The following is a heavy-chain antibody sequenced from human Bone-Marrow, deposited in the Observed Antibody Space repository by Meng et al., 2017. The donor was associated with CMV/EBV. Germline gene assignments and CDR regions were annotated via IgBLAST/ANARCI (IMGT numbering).Heavy chain of an antibody. D-gene: IGHD2-2*01. CDR3: ARVWGYCSSTSCYLSRFDP. CDR2: IYNSGST. Sequence: SETLSFTCAVPGGSISSSNWWSWIRQHPGKGLEWIGYIYNSGSTYYNPSLKSRVTISVDTSKNQFSLKLTSVTAADTAVYYCARVWGYCSSTSCYLSRFDPWGQGTLVTVSS. V-gene: IGHV4-31*11. J-gene: IGHJ5*02. CDR1: GGSISSSNW.